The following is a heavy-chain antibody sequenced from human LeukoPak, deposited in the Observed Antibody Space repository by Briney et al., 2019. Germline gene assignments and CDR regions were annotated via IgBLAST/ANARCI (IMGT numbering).Heavy chain of an antibody. Sequence: GGSLRLSCAASGFTFSSYAMSWVRQAPGKGLEWVSAISGSGGSTYYADSVKGRFTISRDNSKNTLYLQMNSLRAEDTAVYYCAKGLYYYGSGSYYNDYFDYWGQGPLVTVSS. CDR2: ISGSGGST. D-gene: IGHD3-10*01. CDR1: GFTFSSYA. V-gene: IGHV3-23*01. CDR3: AKGLYYYGSGSYYNDYFDY. J-gene: IGHJ4*02.